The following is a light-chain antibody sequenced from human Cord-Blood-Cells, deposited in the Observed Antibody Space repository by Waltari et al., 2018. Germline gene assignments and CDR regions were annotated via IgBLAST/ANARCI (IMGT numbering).Light chain of an antibody. V-gene: IGKV3-11*01. CDR3: QQRSNWIFT. CDR2: DAS. J-gene: IGKJ3*01. Sequence: EIVLPQSPATLSFSPGERATLSCRASQSVSSYLAWYQQKPGQAPRLLIYDASNRATGIPARFSGSGSGTDFTLTISSLEPEDFAVYYCQQRSNWIFTFGPGTKVDIK. CDR1: QSVSSY.